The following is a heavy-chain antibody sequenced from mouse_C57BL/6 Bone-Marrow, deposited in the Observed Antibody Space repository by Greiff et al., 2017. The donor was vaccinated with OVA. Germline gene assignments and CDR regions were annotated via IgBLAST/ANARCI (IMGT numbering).Heavy chain of an antibody. J-gene: IGHJ2*01. D-gene: IGHD1-1*01. CDR2: IRSKSNNYAT. V-gene: IGHV10-1*01. CDR1: GFSFNTYA. Sequence: EVQVVESGGGLVQPKGSLKLSCAASGFSFNTYAMNWVRQAPGKGLEWVARIRSKSNNYATYYADSVKDRFTISRDDSESMLYLQMNNLKTEDTAMYYCVRHDGGSSHFDYWGQGTTLTVSS. CDR3: VRHDGGSSHFDY.